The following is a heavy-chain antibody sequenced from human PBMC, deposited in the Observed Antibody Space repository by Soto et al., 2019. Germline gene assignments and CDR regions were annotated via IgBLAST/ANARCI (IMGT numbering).Heavy chain of an antibody. V-gene: IGHV1-69*12. Sequence: QVQLVQSGAEVKKPGSSVKVSCKASGGTFSSYAISWVRQAPGQGLEWMGGIIPIFGTANYAQKFQGRVTSTADGSKSTAYLALSSLRSDDTAVYYCQQNEYRSSSGMDVWGQGTTVTVSS. D-gene: IGHD6-6*01. J-gene: IGHJ6*02. CDR1: GGTFSSYA. CDR2: IIPIFGTA. CDR3: QQNEYRSSSGMDV.